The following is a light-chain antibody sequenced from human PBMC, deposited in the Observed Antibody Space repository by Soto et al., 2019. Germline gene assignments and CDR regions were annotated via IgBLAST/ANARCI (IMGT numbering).Light chain of an antibody. V-gene: IGLV2-14*03. CDR1: RSDVVGYNY. J-gene: IGLJ1*01. CDR2: DVS. CDR3: SSYTTSNTRQIV. Sequence: HSALTQPASVFGAPGQAITISFTCTRSDVVGYNYVSWYQHHPGKAPKLMIYDVSNRPSGVSNRFSGSKSGNTASLTISGLQPEDEADYYCSSYTTSNTRQIVFGTGTKVTVL.